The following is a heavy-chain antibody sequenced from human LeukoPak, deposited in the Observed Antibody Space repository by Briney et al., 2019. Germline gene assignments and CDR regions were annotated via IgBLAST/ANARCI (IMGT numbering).Heavy chain of an antibody. CDR1: GFTLSSYW. CDR3: ARGNYGDYFEGCDY. D-gene: IGHD4-17*01. Sequence: GGSLRLSCAASGFTLSSYWMHWVRQAPGKGLVWVSRINSDGSSTTYADSVKGRFTISRDNAKNTLYLQMNSLRAEDTAVYYCARGNYGDYFEGCDYWGQGTLVTVSS. CDR2: INSDGSST. J-gene: IGHJ4*02. V-gene: IGHV3-74*01.